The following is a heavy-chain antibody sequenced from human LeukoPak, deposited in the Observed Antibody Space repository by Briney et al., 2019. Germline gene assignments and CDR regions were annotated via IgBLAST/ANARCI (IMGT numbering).Heavy chain of an antibody. CDR2: ITSSGQST. CDR1: GFTFSSYA. Sequence: GGSLRLSCAASGFTFSSYAMSWVRQAPGKGLEWGSAITSSGQSTCYADSVKGRFTISRDNSKNTLYLQMNNLRVEDTAIYYCAKDRIVISFGDVSKHWGQGTLVTVSS. V-gene: IGHV3-23*01. CDR3: AKDRIVISFGDVSKH. J-gene: IGHJ1*01. D-gene: IGHD3-10*01.